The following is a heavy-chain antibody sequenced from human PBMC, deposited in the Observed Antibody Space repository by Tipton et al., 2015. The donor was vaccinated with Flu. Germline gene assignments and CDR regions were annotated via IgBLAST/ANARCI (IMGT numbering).Heavy chain of an antibody. D-gene: IGHD6-13*01. CDR2: IRSKTYGATV. J-gene: IGHJ4*02. CDR3: VRAVAAAGSY. V-gene: IGHV3-49*04. CDR1: GFTFGEYA. Sequence: SLRLSCTASGFTFGEYAMSWVRQAPGKGLEWVGLIRSKTYGATVEYAASVKGRFTISRDDSRGIAYLQMNSLNTEDTAVYYCVRAVAAAGSYWGQGTLVTVSS.